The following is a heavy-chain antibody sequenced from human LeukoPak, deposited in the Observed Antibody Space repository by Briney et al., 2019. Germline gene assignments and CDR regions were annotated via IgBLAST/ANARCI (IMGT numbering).Heavy chain of an antibody. CDR2: ISGSGGST. CDR1: GFTFSSYA. Sequence: GGSLRPSCAASGFTFSSYAMSWVRQAPGKGLEWVSAISGSGGSTYYADSVKGRFTISRDNSKNTLYLQMNSLRAEDTAVYYCAKDLRYFDWLQEGLYFQHWGQGTLVTVSS. V-gene: IGHV3-23*01. J-gene: IGHJ1*01. D-gene: IGHD3-9*01. CDR3: AKDLRYFDWLQEGLYFQH.